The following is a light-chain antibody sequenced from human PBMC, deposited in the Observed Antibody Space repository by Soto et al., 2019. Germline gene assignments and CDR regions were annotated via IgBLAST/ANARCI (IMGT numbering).Light chain of an antibody. Sequence: DIQMTQSPSSLSASVGDRVTITCQASQDLSNNLHWYQVKPGKAPKLLIYDASNLETGVPSRFSGSGSGTDFTFTINSLQAEDVGTYYCQQYDDIPRTFGQGTKLEIK. CDR1: QDLSNN. J-gene: IGKJ2*01. CDR2: DAS. V-gene: IGKV1-33*01. CDR3: QQYDDIPRT.